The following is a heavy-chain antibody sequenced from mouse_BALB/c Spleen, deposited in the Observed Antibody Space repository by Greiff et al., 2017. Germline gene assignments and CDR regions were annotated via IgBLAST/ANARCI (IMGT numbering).Heavy chain of an antibody. V-gene: IGHV2-9*02. CDR1: GFSLTSYG. J-gene: IGHJ3*01. CDR2: IWAGGST. Sequence: VKLMESGPGLVAPSQSLSITCTVSGFSLTSYGVHWVRQPPGKGLEWLGVIWAGGSTNYNSALMSRLSISKENSKSQVFLKMNSLQTDDTAMYYCARGGYYGSSEDWFADWGQGTLVTVSA. CDR3: ARGGYYGSSEDWFAD. D-gene: IGHD1-1*01.